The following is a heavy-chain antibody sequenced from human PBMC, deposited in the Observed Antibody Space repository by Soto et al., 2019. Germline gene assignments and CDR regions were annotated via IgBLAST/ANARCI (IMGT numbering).Heavy chain of an antibody. D-gene: IGHD2-15*01. CDR1: SGSISSSNW. CDR3: ARCCSGGSCYRDAFDI. Sequence: QVQLQESGPGLVKPSGTLSLTCAVSSGSISSSNWWSWVRQPPGKGLEWIGEIYHSGSTNYNPSLKSRVTISVDKSTNQFSLKLSSVTAADTAVYYCARCCSGGSCYRDAFDIWGQGTMVTVSS. CDR2: IYHSGST. V-gene: IGHV4-4*02. J-gene: IGHJ3*02.